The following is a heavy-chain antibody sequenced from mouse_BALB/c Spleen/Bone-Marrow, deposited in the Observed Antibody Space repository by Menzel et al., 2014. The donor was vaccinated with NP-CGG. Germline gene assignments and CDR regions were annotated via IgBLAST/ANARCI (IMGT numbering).Heavy chain of an antibody. J-gene: IGHJ3*01. Sequence: QVQLQQSGAELARPGASVKMSCKASGYTFTTYTIQWVKRGPGPGLDCIGYIVPSSGYTYYNQKFKDKTSLTADKSSNTAYIQLSSLTSADSAVYYCAREARTGAWFAYWGQGTLVTVSA. D-gene: IGHD4-1*01. CDR2: IVPSSGYT. CDR1: GYTFTTYT. V-gene: IGHV1-4*01. CDR3: AREARTGAWFAY.